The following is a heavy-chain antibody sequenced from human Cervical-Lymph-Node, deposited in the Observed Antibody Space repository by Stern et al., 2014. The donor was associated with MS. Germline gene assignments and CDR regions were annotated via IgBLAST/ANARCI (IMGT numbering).Heavy chain of an antibody. Sequence: QVQLVESGSEVKKPGASVKVSCKASEYTHNNYLIHWVRQAPGQRPDWMGWINPSGATNYAQKVQDRVTMTTDASTSTFYMELSRLRSEDTAVYYCAVRYCSGGRCYSVPDVWGQGTTVIVSS. D-gene: IGHD2-15*01. V-gene: IGHV1-46*02. CDR3: AVRYCSGGRCYSVPDV. J-gene: IGHJ6*02. CDR2: INPSGAT. CDR1: EYTHNNYL.